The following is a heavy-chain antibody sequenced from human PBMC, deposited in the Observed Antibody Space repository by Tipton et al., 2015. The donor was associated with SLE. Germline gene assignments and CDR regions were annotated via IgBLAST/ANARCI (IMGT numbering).Heavy chain of an antibody. V-gene: IGHV3-66*01. D-gene: IGHD3-10*01. CDR2: VYDDGST. CDR1: QLTVSNNY. CDR3: VKWLSINGWFADH. J-gene: IGHJ4*02. Sequence: SLRLSCAASQLTVSNNYMSWVRQAPGKGLEWVSVVYDDGSTYYADSVKGRFAISRDNLRDTLFLQMNGLRAEDTAIYYCVKWLSINGWFADHWSQGALVTVSS.